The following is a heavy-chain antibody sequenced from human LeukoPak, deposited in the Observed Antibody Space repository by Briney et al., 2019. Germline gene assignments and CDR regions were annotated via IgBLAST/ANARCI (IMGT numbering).Heavy chain of an antibody. CDR1: GFTFSDYY. CDR2: ISSSGTTI. CDR3: TRLRSTWALDI. Sequence: GGSLRLSCAASGFTFSDYYMSWIRQAPGKGLEWVSYISSSGTTIYYAGSVKGRFAISRDNAKNSLYLQMNSLRAEDTAVYYCTRLRSTWALDIWGQGTMVTVSS. V-gene: IGHV3-11*04. D-gene: IGHD3-16*01. J-gene: IGHJ3*02.